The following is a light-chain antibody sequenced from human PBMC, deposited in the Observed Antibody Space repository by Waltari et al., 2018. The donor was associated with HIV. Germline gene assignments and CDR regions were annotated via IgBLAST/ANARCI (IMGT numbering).Light chain of an antibody. CDR2: KDS. V-gene: IGLV3-25*03. Sequence: SYELTQPPSVSLSPGQTARITCSGDALAKQYAYWYQQKPGQAPVVVIYKDSERPSGIPERFAGSTSGTTVTLTISGLQAEDEGDYYCQSADTRGSKLVFGGGTKLTVL. CDR3: QSADTRGSKLV. J-gene: IGLJ2*01. CDR1: ALAKQY.